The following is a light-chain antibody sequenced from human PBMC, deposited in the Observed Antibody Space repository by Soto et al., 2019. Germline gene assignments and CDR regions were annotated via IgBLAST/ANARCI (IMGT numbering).Light chain of an antibody. CDR1: QSISSY. Sequence: DIQMTQSPSSLSASVGDRVTITCRASQSISSYLNWYQQKPGKAPKLLIYAASSLQSGVPSRFSGSGSGTDFTLTISSLQPEDFATYYCQQSYSTPDFFTFGPGTKVDIK. CDR2: AAS. V-gene: IGKV1-39*01. CDR3: QQSYSTPDFFT. J-gene: IGKJ3*01.